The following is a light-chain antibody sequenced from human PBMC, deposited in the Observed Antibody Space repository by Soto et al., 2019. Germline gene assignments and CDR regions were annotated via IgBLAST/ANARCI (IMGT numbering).Light chain of an antibody. CDR3: SSYTSTSTLAV. CDR1: SSDIGGYNY. J-gene: IGLJ2*01. CDR2: DVN. Sequence: QPASVSGSPGQSITISCTGTSSDIGGYNYVSWYQQHPGKAPKLMIYDVNNRPSGVSNRFSGSKSGNTASLTISGLQAEDEADYYCSSYTSTSTLAVFGGGTKLTVL. V-gene: IGLV2-14*03.